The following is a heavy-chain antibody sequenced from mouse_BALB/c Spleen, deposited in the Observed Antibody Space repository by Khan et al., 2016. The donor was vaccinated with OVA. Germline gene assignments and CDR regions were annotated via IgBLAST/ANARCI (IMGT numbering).Heavy chain of an antibody. V-gene: IGHV5-9-3*01. J-gene: IGHJ3*01. Sequence: EVELVESGGGLVKPGGSLKLSCAASGFTFSSYAVSWVRQTPEKRLEWVATINSDGAYTYYPDSVKGRFTISRDNAMNTLYLQMSSLRSEDTARYYCARHNFGPFAYWGQGTLVTVSA. CDR1: GFTFSSYA. CDR2: INSDGAYT. D-gene: IGHD1-3*01. CDR3: ARHNFGPFAY.